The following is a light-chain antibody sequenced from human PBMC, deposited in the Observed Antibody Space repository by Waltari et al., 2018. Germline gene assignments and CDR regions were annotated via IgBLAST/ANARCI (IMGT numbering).Light chain of an antibody. J-gene: IGKJ1*01. CDR1: QSVSNN. V-gene: IGKV3-15*01. Sequence: EVVMTQSPATVSVSPGERVTLSCRASQSVSNNLAWYQQKPGRAPSVLIYAASTSATGIAARFSGSGSGTDFTLTITNLQSEDFAIYYCQQYKNWPTFGQGTKVEI. CDR3: QQYKNWPT. CDR2: AAS.